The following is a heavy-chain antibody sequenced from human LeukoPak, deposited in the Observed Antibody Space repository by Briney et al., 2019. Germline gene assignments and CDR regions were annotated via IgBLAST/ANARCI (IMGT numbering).Heavy chain of an antibody. J-gene: IGHJ4*02. Sequence: GGSLRLSCGASGFTFRNFWMNWVRQAPGKGLEWVAFIRYDGSNKYYADSVKGRFTISRDNSKNTLYLQMNSLRAEDTAVYYCAKTLGIAVAGPLGYWGQGTLVTVSS. D-gene: IGHD6-19*01. CDR3: AKTLGIAVAGPLGY. CDR1: GFTFRNFW. CDR2: IRYDGSNK. V-gene: IGHV3-30*02.